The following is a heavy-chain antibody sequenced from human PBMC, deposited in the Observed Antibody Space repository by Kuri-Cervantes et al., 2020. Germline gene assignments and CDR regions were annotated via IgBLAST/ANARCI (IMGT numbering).Heavy chain of an antibody. D-gene: IGHD3-3*01. Sequence: SETLSLTCTVSGGSISSGGYYWSWIRQPPGKRLEWIGYIYYSGSTNYNPSLKSRVTISVDTSKNQFSLKLSSVTAADTAVYYCARAGKYYDFWSGYYFDYWGQGTLVTISS. CDR3: ARAGKYYDFWSGYYFDY. CDR2: IYYSGST. V-gene: IGHV4-61*08. CDR1: GGSISSGGYY. J-gene: IGHJ4*02.